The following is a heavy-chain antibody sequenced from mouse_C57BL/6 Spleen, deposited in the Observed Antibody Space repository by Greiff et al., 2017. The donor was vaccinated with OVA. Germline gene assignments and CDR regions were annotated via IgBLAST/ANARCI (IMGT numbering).Heavy chain of an antibody. CDR3: ASSPCDYDEIYFDV. CDR2: ISDGGSDT. D-gene: IGHD2-4*01. CDR1: GFNFSSYA. J-gene: IGHJ1*03. Sequence: EVQLMESGGGFVKPGGSLKLSCAASGFNFSSYAMPWVRQTTEKSLEWVATISDGGSDTHYQDKVKGPFTISRDTANNNLYLHMLHLKSEDADMCDCASSPCDYDEIYFDVWGTGTTVTVAS. V-gene: IGHV5-4*01.